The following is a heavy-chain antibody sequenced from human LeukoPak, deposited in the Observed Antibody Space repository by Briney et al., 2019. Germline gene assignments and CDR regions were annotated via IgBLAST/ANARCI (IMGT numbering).Heavy chain of an antibody. D-gene: IGHD3-10*02. Sequence: GGSLGLSCAASGFTFSSYEMNWVRQAPGKGLEWVSYISSSGSTIYYADSVKGRFTISRDNAKNSLYLQINSLRAEDTAVYYCAELGITMIGGVWGKGTTVTISS. V-gene: IGHV3-48*03. J-gene: IGHJ6*04. CDR2: ISSSGSTI. CDR1: GFTFSSYE. CDR3: AELGITMIGGV.